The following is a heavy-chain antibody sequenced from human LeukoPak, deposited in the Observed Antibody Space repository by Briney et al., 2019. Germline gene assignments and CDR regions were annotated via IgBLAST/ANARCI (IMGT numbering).Heavy chain of an antibody. V-gene: IGHV4-59*01. J-gene: IGHJ4*02. D-gene: IGHD3-3*01. CDR1: GGSISSYY. CDR2: IYYSGST. Sequence: SETLSLTCTVSGGSISSYYWSWIRQPPGKGLEWIGYIYYSGSTNYNPSLKSRVTISVDTSKNQFSLKLSSVTAADTAVYYCASTILRFLERDLYYFDYWGQGTLVTVSS. CDR3: ASTILRFLERDLYYFDY.